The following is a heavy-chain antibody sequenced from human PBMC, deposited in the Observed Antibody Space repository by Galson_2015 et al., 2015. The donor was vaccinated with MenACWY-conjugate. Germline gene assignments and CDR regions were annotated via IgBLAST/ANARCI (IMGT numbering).Heavy chain of an antibody. CDR2: INPVDSNI. CDR1: GYSFPNYW. D-gene: IGHD1-26*01. J-gene: IGHJ6*02. CDR3: ARHPPGGRGMDV. V-gene: IGHV5-51*01. Sequence: QSGAEVTKPGESLKISCQGSGYSFPNYWIAWVRQMPGKGLEWVGLINPVDSNIRYSPSFQGQVTISADESISTAYLQWSSLKASDTAMYYCARHPPGGRGMDVWGRGTTVTVSS.